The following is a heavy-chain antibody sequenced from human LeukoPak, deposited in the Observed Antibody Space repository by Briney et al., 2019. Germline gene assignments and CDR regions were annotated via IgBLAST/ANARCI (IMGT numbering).Heavy chain of an antibody. D-gene: IGHD1-26*01. J-gene: IGHJ4*02. V-gene: IGHV3-43*01. CDR1: GLTFGDYT. Sequence: GGSLRLSCEASGLTFGDYTMHWVRQAPGKGLEWVSLISRNGAATKYADSVKGRFTVSGDNSKNTLYLQMSSLTAADTAVYYCAKDRSIGTYYTFDHWGQGTLVTVSS. CDR2: ISRNGAAT. CDR3: AKDRSIGTYYTFDH.